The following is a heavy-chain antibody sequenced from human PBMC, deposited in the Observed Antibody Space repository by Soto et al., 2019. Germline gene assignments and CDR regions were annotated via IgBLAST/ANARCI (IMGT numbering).Heavy chain of an antibody. CDR3: ARLGSSAYYYYYGMDV. CDR1: GYRFSSSW. D-gene: IGHD6-25*01. CDR2: VYPSDSDV. V-gene: IGHV5-51*01. Sequence: PGESLKISCQGTGYRFSSSWIGWVRQKPGKGLEWLGNVYPSDSDVRYSPAFEGQVTISADNSINTAYLQLLNLKASDTAMYYCARLGSSAYYYYYGMDVWGQGTTVTVSS. J-gene: IGHJ6*02.